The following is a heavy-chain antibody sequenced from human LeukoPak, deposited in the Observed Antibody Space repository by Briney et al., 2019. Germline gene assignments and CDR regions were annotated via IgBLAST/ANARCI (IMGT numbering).Heavy chain of an antibody. CDR2: IYYSGST. CDR3: VRFSYDSSGSNHYFDY. CDR1: GGSISSYY. V-gene: IGHV4-59*01. Sequence: PSETLSLTCTVSGGSISSYYWSWIRQPPGKGLEWIGYIYYSGSTNYNPSLKSRVTISVDTSKNQFSLKLSSVTTADTAVYYCVRFSYDSSGSNHYFDYWGQGTLVTVSS. J-gene: IGHJ4*02. D-gene: IGHD3-22*01.